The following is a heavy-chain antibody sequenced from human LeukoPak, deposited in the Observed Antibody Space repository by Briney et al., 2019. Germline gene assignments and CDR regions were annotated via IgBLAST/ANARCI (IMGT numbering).Heavy chain of an antibody. Sequence: SGPTLVKPTQTLTLTCTLSGLSLTSSGVGVGWIRQPPGKALEWLVVFYWDDEKRYSPSLRNRLTVTKDASKNQVVLTMTNMDPVDTGTYYCVHRLGVRGVDDWFDSSGQGTQVTVSS. J-gene: IGHJ5*01. V-gene: IGHV2-5*02. CDR3: VHRLGVRGVDDWFDS. D-gene: IGHD3-10*01. CDR1: GLSLTSSGVG. CDR2: FYWDDEK.